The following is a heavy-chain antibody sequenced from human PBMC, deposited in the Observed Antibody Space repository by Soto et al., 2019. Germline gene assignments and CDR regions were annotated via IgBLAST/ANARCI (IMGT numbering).Heavy chain of an antibody. V-gene: IGHV3-21*01. D-gene: IGHD3-22*01. CDR2: ISSSSSYI. Sequence: GWSLRLSCASSVFTFSSYSMNWVRQAPGKGLEWVSSISSSSSYIYYADSVKGRFTISRDNAKNSLYLQMNSLRAEDTAVYYCARDGFSDYYDSSGYSPTSYYYYGMDVWGQGTTVTVSS. CDR1: VFTFSSYS. J-gene: IGHJ6*02. CDR3: ARDGFSDYYDSSGYSPTSYYYYGMDV.